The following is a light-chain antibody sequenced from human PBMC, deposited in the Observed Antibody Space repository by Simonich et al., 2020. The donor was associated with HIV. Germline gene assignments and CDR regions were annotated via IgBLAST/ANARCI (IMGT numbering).Light chain of an antibody. CDR3: MQGIHLPPT. J-gene: IGKJ1*01. CDR2: EVS. CDR1: QSLLNSDGKTY. V-gene: IGKV2-29*02. Sequence: DIVMTQTPLSRSVTPGQPASISCKSSQSLLNSDGKTYVYWYLQKPGQSPQLLIYEVSSRVAGVPDRVSGSGSGTDFTLKISRVAAEDVGVYYCMQGIHLPPTFGQGTKVEIK.